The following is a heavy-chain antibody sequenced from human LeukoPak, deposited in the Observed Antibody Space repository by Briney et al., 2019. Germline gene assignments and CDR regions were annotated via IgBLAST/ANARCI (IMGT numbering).Heavy chain of an antibody. V-gene: IGHV1-69*01. CDR1: GGTFSSYA. J-gene: IGHJ5*02. CDR2: IIPIFGTA. Sequence: SVKVSCKASGGTFSSYAISWVRQAPGQGLEWMGGIIPIFGTANYAQKFQGRVTITADESTSTAYMELRSLRSDDTAVYYCARRVVAASGGHISLFDPWGQGTLVTVSS. CDR3: ARRVVAASGGHISLFDP. D-gene: IGHD2-15*01.